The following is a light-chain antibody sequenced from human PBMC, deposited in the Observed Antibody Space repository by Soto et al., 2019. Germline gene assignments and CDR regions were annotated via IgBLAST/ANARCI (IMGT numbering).Light chain of an antibody. V-gene: IGKV3-20*01. Sequence: EIVLTQSPGTLSLSPGERATLSCRASQSVSSSYLAWYQQKPGQAPRLLVYGASSRATGIPDRFSGSGSGTDLTLTITRVKPEDIAVYYCQHYGSSPFTCGPGTRVDSK. CDR1: QSVSSSY. CDR3: QHYGSSPFT. CDR2: GAS. J-gene: IGKJ3*01.